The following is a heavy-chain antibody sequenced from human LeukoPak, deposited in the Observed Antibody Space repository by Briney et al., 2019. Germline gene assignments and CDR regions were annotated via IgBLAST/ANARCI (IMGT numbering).Heavy chain of an antibody. CDR1: GYTFTSYY. CDR3: AIDGVGRAVTGTTGGFDY. V-gene: IGHV1-46*03. Sequence: GASVKVSCKASGYTFTSYYMHWVRQAPGERLEWMGIIRPSGGSTSYAQKFQGRVTVTRDTSTSTVYMELSRLRSEDTAVYYSAIDGVGRAVTGTTGGFDYCGQGALFSVSS. D-gene: IGHD6-19*01. J-gene: IGHJ4*02. CDR2: IRPSGGST.